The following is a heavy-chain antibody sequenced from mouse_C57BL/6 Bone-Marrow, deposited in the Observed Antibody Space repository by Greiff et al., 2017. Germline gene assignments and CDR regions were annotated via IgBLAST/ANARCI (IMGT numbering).Heavy chain of an antibody. CDR3: ARRGYYYAMDY. V-gene: IGHV5-6*02. CDR1: GFTFSSYG. Sequence: EVKLMESGGDLVKPGGSLTLSCAASGFTFSSYGMSWVRQTPDKRLEWVATISSGGSYTYYPDSVKGRFTISRDNAKNTLYLQMSSLKSEDTAMYYCARRGYYYAMDYWGQGTSVTVSS. J-gene: IGHJ4*01. CDR2: ISSGGSYT.